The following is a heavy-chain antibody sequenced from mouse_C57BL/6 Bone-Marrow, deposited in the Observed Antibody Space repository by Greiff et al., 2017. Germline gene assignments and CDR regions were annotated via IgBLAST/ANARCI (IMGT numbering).Heavy chain of an antibody. CDR2: INYDGSST. J-gene: IGHJ2*01. Sequence: EVKLVESEGGLVQPGSSMKLSCTASGFTFSDYYMAWVRQVPEKGLEWVANINYDGSSTYYLDSLKSRFIISRDNAKNILYLQMSSLKSEDTATYYCARVPPDYWGQGTTLTVSS. V-gene: IGHV5-16*01. CDR1: GFTFSDYY. CDR3: ARVPPDY.